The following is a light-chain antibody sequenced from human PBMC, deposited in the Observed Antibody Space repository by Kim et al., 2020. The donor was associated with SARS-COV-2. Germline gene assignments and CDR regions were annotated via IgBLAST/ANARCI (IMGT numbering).Light chain of an antibody. Sequence: ETVTLTSGTSSESVTSGHYPYWFPQKPGPAPMTLIYDTSNNHSWTPARFSGSLLGGKAALTLSGAQPEDEAEYYCLLSYSGARVFGGGTQLTVL. J-gene: IGLJ2*01. CDR1: SESVTSGHY. CDR3: LLSYSGARV. CDR2: DTS. V-gene: IGLV7-46*01.